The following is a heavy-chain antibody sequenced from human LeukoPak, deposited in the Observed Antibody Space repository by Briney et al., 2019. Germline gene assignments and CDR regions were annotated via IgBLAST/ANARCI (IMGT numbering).Heavy chain of an antibody. CDR2: INPNSGGT. J-gene: IGHJ4*02. Sequence: GASVKVSCKASGYTFTGYYMHWVRQAPGQGLEWMGWINPNSGGTNYAQKFQGWVTMTRNTSINTAYMELSSLRSEDTAVYYCARGTPSGWHGAVYWGQGTLVTVSS. V-gene: IGHV1-2*04. D-gene: IGHD6-19*01. CDR3: ARGTPSGWHGAVY. CDR1: GYTFTGYY.